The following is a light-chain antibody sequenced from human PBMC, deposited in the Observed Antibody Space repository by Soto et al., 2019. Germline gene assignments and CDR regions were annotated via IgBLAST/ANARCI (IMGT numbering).Light chain of an antibody. CDR3: LQYNNWWT. V-gene: IGKV3-15*01. CDR1: QSVSSS. J-gene: IGKJ1*01. CDR2: GES. Sequence: DMVMTQSPATLSVSPGERPTLSCRASQSVSSSLAWYQQKPGRSPRLLIYGESTRAIGIPARFSGSGSGTEFTLTISSLQSEDFAVYYCLQYNNWWTFGQGTKVDIK.